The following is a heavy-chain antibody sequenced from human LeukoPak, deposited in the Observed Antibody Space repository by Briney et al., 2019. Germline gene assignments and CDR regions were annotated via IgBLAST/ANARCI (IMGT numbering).Heavy chain of an antibody. CDR1: GFTFSTYA. CDR2: ISGSGGST. D-gene: IGHD2-2*01. Sequence: GGSLRLSCAASGFTFSTYAMTWVRQAPGKGLEWVSSISGSGGSTYYADSVKGRFTISRDSSKNTLSLQMNSLRAEDTAVYYCAKIPKGGYFDYWGQGTLVTVSS. J-gene: IGHJ4*02. CDR3: AKIPKGGYFDY. V-gene: IGHV3-23*01.